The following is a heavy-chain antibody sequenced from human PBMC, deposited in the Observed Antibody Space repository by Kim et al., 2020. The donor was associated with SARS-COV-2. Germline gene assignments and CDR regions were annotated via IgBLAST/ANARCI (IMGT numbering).Heavy chain of an antibody. V-gene: IGHV1-18*01. CDR3: ARDGYFDY. CDR2: NGNT. J-gene: IGHJ4*02. Sequence: NGNTNYARKLQGRVTMTTDTSTSTAYMGLRSLRSDDTAVYYCARDGYFDYWGQGTLVTVSS.